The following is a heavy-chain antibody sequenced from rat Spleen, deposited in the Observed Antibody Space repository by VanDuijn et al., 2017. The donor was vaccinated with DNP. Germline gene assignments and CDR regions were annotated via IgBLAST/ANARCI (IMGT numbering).Heavy chain of an antibody. D-gene: IGHD1-2*01. CDR3: TRDDTIAAIWY. J-gene: IGHJ2*01. CDR2: ISSGGGT. Sequence: QVQLKESGPGLVQPSQTLSLTCTVSGFSLTNYGVSWVRQPPGKGLEWLATISSGGGTFYNSPLKSRLTISRDTSKSQVFLRMNSLQTEDTAIYFCTRDDTIAAIWYWGQGVMVTVSS. V-gene: IGHV2S12*01. CDR1: GFSLTNYG.